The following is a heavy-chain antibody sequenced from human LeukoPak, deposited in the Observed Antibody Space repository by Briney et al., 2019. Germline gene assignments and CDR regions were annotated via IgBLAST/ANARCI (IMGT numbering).Heavy chain of an antibody. D-gene: IGHD2-2*01. CDR2: MNPNSGNT. Sequence: ASVKVSCKPSGYTFTSYDINWVRQATGQGLEWMGWMNPNSGNTGYAQKFQGRVTMTRNTSISTAYMELSSLRSEDTAVYYCAIISVPAYINWFDPWGQGTLVTVSS. CDR3: AIISVPAYINWFDP. J-gene: IGHJ5*02. CDR1: GYTFTSYD. V-gene: IGHV1-8*01.